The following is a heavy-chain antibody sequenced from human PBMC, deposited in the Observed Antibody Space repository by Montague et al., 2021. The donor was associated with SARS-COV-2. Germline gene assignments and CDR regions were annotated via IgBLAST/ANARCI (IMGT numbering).Heavy chain of an antibody. CDR1: SDSVSSGKYF. CDR2: IFYAGSA. V-gene: IGHV4-61*01. Sequence: SETLSLTCTVSSDSVSSGKYFWTWIRQPPGKGLEWIGYIFYAGSANYNPSLKVRVTVSVDTSNNQFSLKLKSMSAAATAVYYCARWGNYLGVYWGQGILVTVSS. J-gene: IGHJ4*02. D-gene: IGHD3-16*01. CDR3: ARWGNYLGVY.